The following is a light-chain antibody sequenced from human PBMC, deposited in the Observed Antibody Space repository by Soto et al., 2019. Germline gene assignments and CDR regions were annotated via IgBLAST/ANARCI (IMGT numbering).Light chain of an antibody. Sequence: DIQMTQSPSSLSASVGDRVTITCRASQSISSYLNWYQQKPGKVPKLLIYAASSLQSGVTSRFSGSGSGTDFTLTISSLQPEDFATYYCQQSYSTPRTFGQGTKVDIK. CDR1: QSISSY. CDR2: AAS. CDR3: QQSYSTPRT. J-gene: IGKJ1*01. V-gene: IGKV1-39*01.